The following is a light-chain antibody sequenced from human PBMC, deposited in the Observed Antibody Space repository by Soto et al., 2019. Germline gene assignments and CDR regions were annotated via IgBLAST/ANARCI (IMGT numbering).Light chain of an antibody. CDR2: EVS. V-gene: IGKV2D-29*01. CDR1: QTILHSDVNTY. Sequence: DLVLTQTPLSLSVTPGQPASISCESSQTILHSDVNTYLYWYLQKGGQPPQLLLYEVSQRFSGVPDRFSGSGSGTAFTLTISRVEAPDVGVEYCLHGVQPPFTFGQGTRLQI. J-gene: IGKJ5*01. CDR3: LHGVQPPFT.